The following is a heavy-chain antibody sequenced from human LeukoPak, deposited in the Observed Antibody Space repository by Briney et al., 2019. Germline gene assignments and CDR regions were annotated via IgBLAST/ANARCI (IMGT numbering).Heavy chain of an antibody. CDR3: VRDWGPLDS. Sequence: SGGSLRLSCAASGFTFSSYAMSWVRQAPGKGLEWVSSIDSSSRHIYYADLLKGRITISRDNSKKSVYLQLNSLTAEDTAVYYCVRDWGPLDSWGQGALVTVSS. CDR1: GFTFSSYA. D-gene: IGHD3-16*01. J-gene: IGHJ5*01. V-gene: IGHV3-21*01. CDR2: IDSSSRHI.